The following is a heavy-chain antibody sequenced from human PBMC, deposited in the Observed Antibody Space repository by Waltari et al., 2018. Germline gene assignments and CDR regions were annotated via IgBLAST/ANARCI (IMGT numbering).Heavy chain of an antibody. CDR1: GGSVTDTSYF. J-gene: IGHJ4*02. CDR2: IYYDGNT. Sequence: QESGPGLLKPSETLSLTCAVSGGSVTDTSYFWGWIRQAPGMGLEGLGNIYYDGNTNYNPSLKRRVSRAVDTSQKQFSLKLTSVTATDTAVYYCARQGLYCRSSNCVGLDFSHWGQGTLVAVS. V-gene: IGHV4-39*01. CDR3: ARQGLYCRSSNCVGLDFSH. D-gene: IGHD2-2*01.